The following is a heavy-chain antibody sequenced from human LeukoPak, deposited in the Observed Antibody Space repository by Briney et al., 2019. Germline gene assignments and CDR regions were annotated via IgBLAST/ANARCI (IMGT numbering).Heavy chain of an antibody. CDR1: GFTFKQHS. CDR2: ISGGRTSM. D-gene: IGHD3-3*01. V-gene: IGHV3-48*01. CDR3: ARNFWSGYSDWFDP. J-gene: IGHJ5*02. Sequence: GGSLRLSCAASGFTFKQHSMTWARQAPGKGLEWVSYISGGRTSMYYADSVRGGFTLSRDAAQSSLYLQMNTLRADDTAVYYCARNFWSGYSDWFDPWGQGTLVTVSS.